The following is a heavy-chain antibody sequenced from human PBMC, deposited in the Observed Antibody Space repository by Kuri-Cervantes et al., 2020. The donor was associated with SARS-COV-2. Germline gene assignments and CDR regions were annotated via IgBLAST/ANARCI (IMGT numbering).Heavy chain of an antibody. Sequence: GGSLRLSCAASGFNFSRTDMHWVRQAPGKGLEWVAVISHDGKNKKCIASGKGRFTISRDNSQNTLYLHMKSLRSVDTAMYYCAKDRVGVQDFWGQGTLVTCSS. V-gene: IGHV3-30*18. CDR2: ISHDGKNK. CDR1: GFNFSRTD. D-gene: IGHD2-21*01. CDR3: AKDRVGVQDF. J-gene: IGHJ4*02.